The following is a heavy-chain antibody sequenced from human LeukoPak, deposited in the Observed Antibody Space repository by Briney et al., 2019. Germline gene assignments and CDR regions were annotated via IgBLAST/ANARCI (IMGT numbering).Heavy chain of an antibody. CDR1: GYTFTSYG. Sequence: ASLTVSCKASGYTFTSYGISWVRQAPGQGVEWMVWISAYNGNTNYAQKLQGRITITTDTSTSTAYMELRSLRSDHTAVYYCARGRQFSSSWFNWFDPWGQGTLVTVSS. CDR2: ISAYNGNT. V-gene: IGHV1-18*01. J-gene: IGHJ5*02. D-gene: IGHD6-13*01. CDR3: ARGRQFSSSWFNWFDP.